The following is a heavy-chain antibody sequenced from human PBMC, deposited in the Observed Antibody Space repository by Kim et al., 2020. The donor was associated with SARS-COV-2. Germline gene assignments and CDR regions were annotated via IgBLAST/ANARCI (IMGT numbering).Heavy chain of an antibody. J-gene: IGHJ4*02. V-gene: IGHV4-34*01. D-gene: IGHD1-1*01. Sequence: SETLSLTCAVYGGSFSGYYWSWIRQPPGKGLEWIGEINHSGSTNYNPSLKSRVTISVDTSKNQFSLKLSSVTAADTAVYYCARLNGPGDYWGQGTLVTVS. CDR3: ARLNGPGDY. CDR1: GGSFSGYY. CDR2: INHSGST.